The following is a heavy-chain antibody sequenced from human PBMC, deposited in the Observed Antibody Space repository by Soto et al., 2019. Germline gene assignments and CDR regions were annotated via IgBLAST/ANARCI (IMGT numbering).Heavy chain of an antibody. Sequence: PGGSLRLSCAASGFTVSSNYMSWVRQAPGKGLEWVSVIYSGGRTYYADSVKGRFTISRDNSKNTVYLQMNSLRAEDTAVYYCVKHQVSLVRGISPFDYWGQGALVTVSS. CDR1: GFTVSSNY. CDR3: VKHQVSLVRGISPFDY. J-gene: IGHJ4*02. V-gene: IGHV3-53*01. CDR2: IYSGGRT. D-gene: IGHD3-10*01.